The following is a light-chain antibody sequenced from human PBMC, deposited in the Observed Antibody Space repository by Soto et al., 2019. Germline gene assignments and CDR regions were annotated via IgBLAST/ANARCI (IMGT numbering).Light chain of an antibody. CDR2: GAS. J-gene: IGKJ1*01. CDR3: QQYGSSSWT. V-gene: IGKV3-20*01. CDR1: HSVSGSR. Sequence: EIVLTQSPGTLSLSPGERATLSCRASHSVSGSRLAWYRQKPGRAPRLLIYGASSRATGIPDRFSGSGSGTDFTLTISRLEPEDFAVYYCQQYGSSSWTFGQGTKVDI.